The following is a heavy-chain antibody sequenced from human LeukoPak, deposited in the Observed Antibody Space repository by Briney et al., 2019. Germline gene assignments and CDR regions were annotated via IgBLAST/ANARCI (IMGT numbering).Heavy chain of an antibody. CDR2: ITSGSSHI. CDR3: ARDPYSGSYGADYYYYMDV. J-gene: IGHJ6*03. Sequence: GGSLRLSCAASGFTFSSYNMNRVRRTPGQGLEWVSSITSGSSHIYYADSVKGRLTISRDNAKSSLYLQMNSLRAEDTAVYYCARDPYSGSYGADYYYYMDVWGKGTTVTISS. CDR1: GFTFSSYN. D-gene: IGHD1-26*01. V-gene: IGHV3-21*01.